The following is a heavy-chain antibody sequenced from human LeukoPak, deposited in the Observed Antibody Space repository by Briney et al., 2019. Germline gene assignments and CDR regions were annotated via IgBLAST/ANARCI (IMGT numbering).Heavy chain of an antibody. J-gene: IGHJ4*02. CDR1: GGSISSSSYY. Sequence: PSETLSLTCTVSGGSISSSSYYWGWIRQPPGKGLEWIGSIYYSGSTYYNPSLKSRVTISVVTSKNQFSLKLSSVTAADTAVYYCARTDCSSTSCYLAVDYWGQGTLVTVSS. CDR2: IYYSGST. CDR3: ARTDCSSTSCYLAVDY. V-gene: IGHV4-39*01. D-gene: IGHD2-2*01.